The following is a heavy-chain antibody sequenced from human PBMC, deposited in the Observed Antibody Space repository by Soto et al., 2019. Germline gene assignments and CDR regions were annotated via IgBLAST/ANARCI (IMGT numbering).Heavy chain of an antibody. J-gene: IGHJ6*02. CDR1: GYTFTSYG. CDR3: AREIPAYYDFWSGYKYYYYYGMDV. CDR2: ISAYNGNT. D-gene: IGHD3-3*01. Sequence: QVQLVQSGAEVKKPGASVKVSCKASGYTFTSYGISWVRQAPGQGLEWMGWISAYNGNTNYVQKLQGRVTMTTDTSTSTAYMELRSLRSDDTAVYYCAREIPAYYDFWSGYKYYYYYGMDVWGQGTTVTVSS. V-gene: IGHV1-18*01.